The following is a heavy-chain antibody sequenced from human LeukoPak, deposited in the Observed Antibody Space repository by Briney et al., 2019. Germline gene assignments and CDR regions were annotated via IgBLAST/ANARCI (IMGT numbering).Heavy chain of an antibody. V-gene: IGHV4-38-2*02. CDR3: ARDNSDYDGGYFDS. CDR1: GYSISSGYY. CDR2: IYHSGGT. D-gene: IGHD5-12*01. J-gene: IGHJ4*02. Sequence: PSETLSLTCTVSGYSISSGYYWGWIRQPPGKGLEWIGSIYHSGGTYYNPSLKSRITISVDTSKNQFSLKLSSVTAADTAVYYCARDNSDYDGGYFDSWGQGALVTVSS.